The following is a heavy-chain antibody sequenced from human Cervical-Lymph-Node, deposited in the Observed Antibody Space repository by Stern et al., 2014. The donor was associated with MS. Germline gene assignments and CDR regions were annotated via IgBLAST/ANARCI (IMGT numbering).Heavy chain of an antibody. CDR1: GGSISSGGYY. D-gene: IGHD3-3*01. J-gene: IGHJ4*02. V-gene: IGHV4-31*03. CDR3: ARFYVRSFGVVIYYFDY. CDR2: IYYSGST. Sequence: QVQLQESGPGLVKPSQTLSLTCTVSGGSISSGGYYWSWIRQHPGKGLEWIGYIYYSGSTYYNPSLKSRVTISVDTSKNQFSLKLSSVTAADTAVYYCARFYVRSFGVVIYYFDYWGQGTLVTVSS.